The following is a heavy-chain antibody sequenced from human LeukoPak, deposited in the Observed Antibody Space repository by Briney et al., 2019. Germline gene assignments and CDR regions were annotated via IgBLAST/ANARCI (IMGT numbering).Heavy chain of an antibody. Sequence: GGSLRLSCAASGFTFSNYSMNWVRQAPGKGLEWVSYIIRSSSTIYYADSVKGRFTISRDNAKNSLYLQMNSLRAEDTAVYYCARWHYGSGSYNSYFDYWGQGTLVTVSS. CDR3: ARWHYGSGSYNSYFDY. J-gene: IGHJ4*02. V-gene: IGHV3-48*04. CDR1: GFTFSNYS. D-gene: IGHD3-10*01. CDR2: IIRSSSTI.